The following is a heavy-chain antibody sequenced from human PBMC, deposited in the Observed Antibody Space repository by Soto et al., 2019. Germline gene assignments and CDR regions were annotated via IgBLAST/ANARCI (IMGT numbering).Heavy chain of an antibody. Sequence: CSVSGDYIHVGGYYWTWIRQRPGKGLEWMGYIYYTGKTYYNPSLESRLTMSVDRSKNQFSLRLTSVTAADTAVYFCGRDLTSNANCIDPWGQGTLVTVSS. J-gene: IGHJ5*02. D-gene: IGHD2-2*01. V-gene: IGHV4-30-4*01. CDR2: IYYTGKT. CDR1: GDYIHVGGYY. CDR3: GRDLTSNANCIDP.